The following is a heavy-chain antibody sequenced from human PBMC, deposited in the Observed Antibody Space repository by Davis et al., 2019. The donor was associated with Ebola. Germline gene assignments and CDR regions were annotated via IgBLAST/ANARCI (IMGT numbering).Heavy chain of an antibody. D-gene: IGHD6-19*01. V-gene: IGHV4-39*07. CDR2: IYHTGST. Sequence: SETLSLTCIVSGGSISSSGYYWGWIRQPPGKGLEWIGSIYHTGSTYYSPSLKSRVTISIDTSKNQFSLRLNSVTAADTAVYYCATLAGAGFWGQGTLVTVSS. J-gene: IGHJ4*02. CDR3: ATLAGAGF. CDR1: GGSISSSGYY.